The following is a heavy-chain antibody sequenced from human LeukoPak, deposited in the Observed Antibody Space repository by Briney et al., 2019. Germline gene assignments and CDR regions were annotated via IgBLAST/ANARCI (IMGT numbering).Heavy chain of an antibody. CDR1: GFTFSSYG. D-gene: IGHD3-3*01. Sequence: GRSLRLSCAASGFTFSSYGMHWVRQAPGKGLEWVAVISYDGSNKYYADSVKGRFTISRDNSKNTLYLQMNSLRAEDTAVYYCAKEGEDFWSGYSHFDYWGQGTLVTVSS. CDR2: ISYDGSNK. J-gene: IGHJ4*02. V-gene: IGHV3-30*18. CDR3: AKEGEDFWSGYSHFDY.